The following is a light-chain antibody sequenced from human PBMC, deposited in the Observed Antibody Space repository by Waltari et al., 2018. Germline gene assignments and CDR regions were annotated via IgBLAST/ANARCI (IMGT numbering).Light chain of an antibody. CDR2: DAS. Sequence: EIVMTQSPANLSVSPGESATLPCRASQSVSIKFAWYQQKPGQAPRLLISDASTRATVIPPRFSGSGSGTDFTLTISSLQSEDFAVYYCQQYNNWPLTFGGGTKVEIK. CDR1: QSVSIK. CDR3: QQYNNWPLT. J-gene: IGKJ4*01. V-gene: IGKV3-15*01.